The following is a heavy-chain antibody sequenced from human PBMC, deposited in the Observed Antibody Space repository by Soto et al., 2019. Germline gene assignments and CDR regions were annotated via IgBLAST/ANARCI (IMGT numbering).Heavy chain of an antibody. V-gene: IGHV4-34*01. D-gene: IGHD6-13*01. Sequence: SQTLSLTCAVYGGSFSGYYWSWILQPPGKGLEWIGEINHSGSTNYNPSLKSRVTISVDTSKNQFSLKLSSVTAAETAVYYCARQRGSSSYLSYSWFDPWGQGTLVTVSS. CDR2: INHSGST. CDR1: GGSFSGYY. J-gene: IGHJ5*02. CDR3: ARQRGSSSYLSYSWFDP.